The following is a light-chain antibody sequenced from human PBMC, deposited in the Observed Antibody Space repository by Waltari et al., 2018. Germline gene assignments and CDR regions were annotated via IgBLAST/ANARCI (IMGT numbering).Light chain of an antibody. J-gene: IGLJ2*01. Sequence: QSALPQPRSVSGSRGQTVIISCTGNSSDLGGYNAVSWYQQHPGKAHKLMFYDVSKRPSGVPDRFSGSKSGNTASLTISGLQAEDEADYYCCSYAGSYVFGGGTKLTVL. CDR3: CSYAGSYV. V-gene: IGLV2-11*01. CDR2: DVS. CDR1: SSDLGGYNA.